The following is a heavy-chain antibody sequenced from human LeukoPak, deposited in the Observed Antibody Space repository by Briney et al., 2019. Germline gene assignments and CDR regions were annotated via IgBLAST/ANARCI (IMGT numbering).Heavy chain of an antibody. Sequence: SETLSLTCTVSGGSISSGGYYWSWIRQHPGKGLEWIGYVYYSGSTYYNPSLKSRVTISVDASKNHFSLKLSSVTAADTAVYYCARHDLPLTFDYWGQGSLVTVSS. CDR2: VYYSGST. D-gene: IGHD3/OR15-3a*01. CDR3: ARHDLPLTFDY. J-gene: IGHJ4*02. CDR1: GGSISSGGYY. V-gene: IGHV4-39*01.